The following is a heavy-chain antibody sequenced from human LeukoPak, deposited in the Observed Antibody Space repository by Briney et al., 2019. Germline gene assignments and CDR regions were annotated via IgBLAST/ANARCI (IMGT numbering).Heavy chain of an antibody. V-gene: IGHV1-24*01. CDR1: GYTLTELS. CDR3: ATSRRDYDILTGYNVPAFDY. CDR2: FDPEDGET. Sequence: ASVKVSCKVSGYTLTELSMHWVRQAPGEGLEWMGGFDPEDGETIYAQKFQGRVTMTEDTSTDTAYMELSSLRSEDTAVYYCATSRRDYDILTGYNVPAFDYWGQGTLVTVSS. J-gene: IGHJ4*02. D-gene: IGHD3-9*01.